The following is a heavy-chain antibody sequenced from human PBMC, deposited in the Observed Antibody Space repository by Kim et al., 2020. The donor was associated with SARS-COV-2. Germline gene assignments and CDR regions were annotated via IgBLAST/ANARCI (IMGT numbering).Heavy chain of an antibody. Sequence: GGSLRLSCAASGFTFSSYAMSWVRQAPGKGLEWVAVIYSGGSSRYYADSVKGRFTISRDNSKNTLYLQMNSLRAEDTAVYYCAKGGGLRKYFDYWGQ. CDR1: GFTFSSYA. CDR3: AKGGGLRKYFDY. D-gene: IGHD2-15*01. V-gene: IGHV3-23*03. CDR2: IYSGGSSR. J-gene: IGHJ4*02.